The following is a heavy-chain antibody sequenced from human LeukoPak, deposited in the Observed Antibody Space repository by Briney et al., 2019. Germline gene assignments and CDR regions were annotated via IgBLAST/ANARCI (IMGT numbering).Heavy chain of an antibody. J-gene: IGHJ4*02. Sequence: PSETLSLTCTVSGASISSYYWSWIRQPPGKALEWIGYINHGGSTYYNPSLKSRVTISVDTSKNQFSLKLSSVTAADTAVYYCARQFNYYDSSGYPLDYWGQGTLVTVSS. V-gene: IGHV4-59*08. CDR3: ARQFNYYDSSGYPLDY. CDR1: GASISSYY. D-gene: IGHD3-22*01. CDR2: INHGGST.